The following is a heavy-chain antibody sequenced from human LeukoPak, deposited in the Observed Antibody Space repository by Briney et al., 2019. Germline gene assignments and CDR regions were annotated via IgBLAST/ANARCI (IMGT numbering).Heavy chain of an antibody. Sequence: SGPLYLTFTVSGGSISSYYWSWVRPPPGKGLEWIGCIYYNGRNNYNPSLESRVTISVDTSKNQSSLKLSSVTAADPAVYFCARGRGSGSYYNLDYWGQGTLVTVSS. J-gene: IGHJ4*02. CDR2: IYYNGRN. V-gene: IGHV4-59*01. D-gene: IGHD3-10*01. CDR1: GGSISSYY. CDR3: ARGRGSGSYYNLDY.